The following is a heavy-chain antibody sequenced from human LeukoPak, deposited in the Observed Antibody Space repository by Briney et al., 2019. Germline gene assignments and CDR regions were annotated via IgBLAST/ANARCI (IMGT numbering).Heavy chain of an antibody. Sequence: SSETLSLTCTVSGGSISSYCWSWIRQPAGKGLEWIGRIYTSGSTNYNPSLKSRVTMSVDTSKNQFSLKLSSVTAADTAVYYCARSVSSYYYDSSSFDPWGQGTLVTVSS. CDR1: GGSISSYC. J-gene: IGHJ5*02. CDR3: ARSVSSYYYDSSSFDP. CDR2: IYTSGST. D-gene: IGHD3-22*01. V-gene: IGHV4-4*07.